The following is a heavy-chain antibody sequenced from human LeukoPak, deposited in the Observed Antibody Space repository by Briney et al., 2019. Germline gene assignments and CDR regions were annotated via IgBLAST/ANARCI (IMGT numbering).Heavy chain of an antibody. CDR2: IRYDGTNT. J-gene: IGHJ3*02. V-gene: IGHV3-30*02. Sequence: PGGSLRLSXAASGFTFGSYGMHWVRQAPGKGLEWVTFIRYDGTNTYYADSVKGRFTISRDNSKNTLYLQMNNLRAEDTAVYYCAKKGAADRAFDIWGQGTMVTVS. CDR3: AKKGAADRAFDI. CDR1: GFTFGSYG. D-gene: IGHD6-13*01.